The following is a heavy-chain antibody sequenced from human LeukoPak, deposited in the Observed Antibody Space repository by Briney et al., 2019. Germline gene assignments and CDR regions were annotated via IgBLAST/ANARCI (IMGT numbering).Heavy chain of an antibody. CDR1: GFTFSIYG. CDR3: ARESSSGYSGYDPVAFDY. CDR2: ISSSSSYI. Sequence: GGSLRLSCAASGFTFSIYGMHWVRQAPGKGLEWVSSISSSSSYIYYADSVKGRFTISRDNAKNSLYLQMNSLRAEDTAVYYCARESSSGYSGYDPVAFDYWGQGTLVTVSS. V-gene: IGHV3-21*01. J-gene: IGHJ4*02. D-gene: IGHD5-12*01.